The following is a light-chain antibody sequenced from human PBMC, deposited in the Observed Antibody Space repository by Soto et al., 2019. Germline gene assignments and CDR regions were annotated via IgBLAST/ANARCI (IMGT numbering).Light chain of an antibody. Sequence: EIVLTQSPGTLSLSPGERATLSCRASQSVSSSYLAWYQQKPGQAPRLLIYGASSRATGIPDRFSGSGSGTDFTLPISRLEPEDFAVYYCQHLGTFGGGTKVEIK. CDR3: QHLGT. V-gene: IGKV3-20*01. CDR1: QSVSSSY. CDR2: GAS. J-gene: IGKJ4*01.